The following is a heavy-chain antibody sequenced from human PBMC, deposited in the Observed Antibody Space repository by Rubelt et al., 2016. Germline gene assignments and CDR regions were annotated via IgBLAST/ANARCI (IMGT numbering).Heavy chain of an antibody. CDR1: GGSFSGYY. J-gene: IGHJ4*02. V-gene: IGHV4-34*01. Sequence: QVQLQQWGAGLLKPSETLSLTCAVYGGSFSGYYWSWIRQPPGKGLEWIGEINHSGSTNYTPSLKSRVTVSVATSKNRFSRRLSSVTAADTALYYCARGSLPLRVWGSYRVHHFDYWGQGTLVTVSS. CDR3: ARGSLPLRVWGSYRVHHFDY. D-gene: IGHD3-16*02. CDR2: INHSGST.